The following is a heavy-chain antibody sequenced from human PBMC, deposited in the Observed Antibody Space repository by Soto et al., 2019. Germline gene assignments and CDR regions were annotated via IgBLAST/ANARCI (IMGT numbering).Heavy chain of an antibody. Sequence: GGSLRLSCAASGFTFSSYWMSWVRQAPGKGLEWVANIKQDGSEKYYVDSVKGRFTISRDNAKNSLYLQMNSLRAEDTAVYYCARVVIIGFYDAFDIWGQGTMVTVSS. D-gene: IGHD3-3*01. CDR1: GFTFSSYW. CDR2: IKQDGSEK. J-gene: IGHJ3*02. CDR3: ARVVIIGFYDAFDI. V-gene: IGHV3-7*05.